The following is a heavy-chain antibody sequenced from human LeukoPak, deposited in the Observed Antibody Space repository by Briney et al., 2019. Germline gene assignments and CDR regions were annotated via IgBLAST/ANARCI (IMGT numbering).Heavy chain of an antibody. CDR2: INHSGST. CDR1: GGSFSGYY. V-gene: IGHV4-34*01. D-gene: IGHD2-15*01. Sequence: SETLSLTCAVYGGSFSGYYWSWIRQPPGKGLEWIGEINHSGSTNYNPSLKSRVTISVDTSKNQFSLKLSSVTAADTAVYYCARLKGRVAATGYYFDYWGQGTLVTVSS. J-gene: IGHJ4*02. CDR3: ARLKGRVAATGYYFDY.